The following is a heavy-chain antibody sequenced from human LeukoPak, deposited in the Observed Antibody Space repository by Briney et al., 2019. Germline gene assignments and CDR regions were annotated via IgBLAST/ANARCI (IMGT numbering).Heavy chain of an antibody. J-gene: IGHJ5*02. CDR1: GYIFTSYG. V-gene: IGHV1-18*01. CDR2: ISAHNGNT. CDR3: ARVEFHMLPSFKPALGWFDP. D-gene: IGHD1-14*01. Sequence: ASVKVSCKTSGYIFTSYGISWVRQAPGQGLEWMGWISAHNGNTNYAHKLQGRVTMTTDTSTSTAYMEMRSLRSDDTAVYYCARVEFHMLPSFKPALGWFDPWGQGTLVTVSS.